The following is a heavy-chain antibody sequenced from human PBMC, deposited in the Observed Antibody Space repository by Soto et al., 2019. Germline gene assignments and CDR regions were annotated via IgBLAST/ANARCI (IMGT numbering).Heavy chain of an antibody. Sequence: PGGSLRLSCSASGFTFSNYAMHWVRQAPGKGLEYVSAISNNGGTTYYADSVKGRFTISRDNSKNTLYLQMSSLRAGDTAIYYCVKDSASAWSSHFDYWGQGTLVTVSS. CDR3: VKDSASAWSSHFDY. J-gene: IGHJ4*02. CDR1: GFTFSNYA. V-gene: IGHV3-64D*08. D-gene: IGHD6-19*01. CDR2: ISNNGGTT.